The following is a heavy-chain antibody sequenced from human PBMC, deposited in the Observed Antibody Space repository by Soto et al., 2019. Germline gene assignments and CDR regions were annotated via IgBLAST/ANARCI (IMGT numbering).Heavy chain of an antibody. CDR3: AKGVDTAMVNVRYYYYGMDV. CDR2: ISGSGGST. Sequence: GESLKISCAASGFTFSSYAMSWVRQAPGKGLEWVSAISGSGGSTYYADSVKGRFTISRDNSKNTLYLQMNSLRAEDTAVYYCAKGVDTAMVNVRYYYYGMDVWGQGTTVTVSS. D-gene: IGHD5-18*01. J-gene: IGHJ6*02. CDR1: GFTFSSYA. V-gene: IGHV3-23*01.